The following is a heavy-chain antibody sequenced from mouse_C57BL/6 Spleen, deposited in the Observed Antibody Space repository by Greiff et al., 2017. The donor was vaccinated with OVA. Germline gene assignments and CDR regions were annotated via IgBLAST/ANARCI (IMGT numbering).Heavy chain of an antibody. CDR3: ARDDYDGYYFDY. D-gene: IGHD2-4*01. CDR1: GYTFTSYW. Sequence: QVQLQQPGAELVKPGASVKLSCKASGYTFTSYWITWVKQRPGQGLEWIGDIYPGSGSTNYNEKFKSKATLTVDTSSSTAYMQLSSLTSEDSAVYYCARDDYDGYYFDYWGQGTTLTVSS. J-gene: IGHJ2*01. CDR2: IYPGSGST. V-gene: IGHV1-55*01.